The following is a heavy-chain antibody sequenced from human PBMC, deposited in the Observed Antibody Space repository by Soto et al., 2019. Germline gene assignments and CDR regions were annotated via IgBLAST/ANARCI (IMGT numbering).Heavy chain of an antibody. J-gene: IGHJ5*02. Sequence: QVQLVQSGAEVKKPGASVKVSCKASGYTFTSYGISWVRQAPGQGLEWMGWISTYNGNTNYAQKLQGRVTMTTNTSTCTAYMEVRSLRSDDTAVYYCARDRKYNWNYNWFDPWGQGTLVTVSS. V-gene: IGHV1-18*01. CDR1: GYTFTSYG. D-gene: IGHD1-7*01. CDR2: ISTYNGNT. CDR3: ARDRKYNWNYNWFDP.